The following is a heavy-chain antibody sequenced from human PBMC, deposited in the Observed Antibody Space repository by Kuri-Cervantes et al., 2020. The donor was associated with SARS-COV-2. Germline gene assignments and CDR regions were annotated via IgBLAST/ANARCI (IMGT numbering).Heavy chain of an antibody. V-gene: IGHV4-30-4*08. CDR3: ARSGYYSRGVTYYYMDV. Sequence: SETLSLTCTVSGGSISGGDYYWSWIRQPPGKGLEWIGYIYYSGSTYYNPSLQSRVTISVDTSKNQFSLKLSSVTAADSAVYYCARSGYYSRGVTYYYMDVWDKGTTVTVSS. J-gene: IGHJ6*03. CDR2: IYYSGST. D-gene: IGHD3-22*01. CDR1: GGSISGGDYY.